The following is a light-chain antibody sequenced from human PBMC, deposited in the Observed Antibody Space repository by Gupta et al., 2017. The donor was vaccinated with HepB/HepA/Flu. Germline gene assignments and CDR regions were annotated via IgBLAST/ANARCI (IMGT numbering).Light chain of an antibody. CDR3: QAWDSSTPCV. V-gene: IGLV3-1*01. J-gene: IGLJ3*02. Sequence: SYDRTQPPPVSVSPGQTASITCSGDKLGDKYACWYQQQPGQSPVLVIYQDNKRPSGIPERFSGANSGNTATLTISGTQAMDEADYYCQAWDSSTPCVFGGGTKLTVL. CDR1: KLGDKY. CDR2: QDN.